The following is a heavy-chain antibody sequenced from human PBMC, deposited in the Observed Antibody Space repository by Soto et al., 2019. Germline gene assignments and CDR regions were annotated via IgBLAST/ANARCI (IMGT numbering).Heavy chain of an antibody. Sequence: QVQLVQSGAEVKKPGASVKVSCKASGYTFTSYAIHWVRQAPGQRLEWMGWINAGNGNTKYSQKFQGRVTITRDTSASTAYMELSSLRSEDTAVYYCARTLMDYDILTGYYMWYYFDYWGQGTLVTVSS. J-gene: IGHJ4*02. CDR2: INAGNGNT. V-gene: IGHV1-3*01. CDR3: ARTLMDYDILTGYYMWYYFDY. D-gene: IGHD3-9*01. CDR1: GYTFTSYA.